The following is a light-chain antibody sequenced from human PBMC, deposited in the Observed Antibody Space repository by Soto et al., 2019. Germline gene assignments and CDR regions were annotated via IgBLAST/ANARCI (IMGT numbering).Light chain of an antibody. J-gene: IGLJ2*01. CDR3: CSYAGSSTHAV. CDR1: SSDVGSYNL. V-gene: IGLV2-23*01. Sequence: QSALTQPASVSGSPGQSITISCTGTSSDVGSYNLVSWYQQHPGKAPKLMIYEGSKRPSGVSNRFSGSKSGNTASLTMSGLQAEDEADYYCCSYAGSSTHAVFGGGTQLTVL. CDR2: EGS.